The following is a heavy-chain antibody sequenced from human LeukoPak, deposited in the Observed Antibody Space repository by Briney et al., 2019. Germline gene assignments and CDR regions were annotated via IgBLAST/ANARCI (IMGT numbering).Heavy chain of an antibody. CDR3: TRASFDY. CDR1: GYTFTRFG. J-gene: IGHJ4*02. Sequence: GASVKVSCKTSGYTFTRFGINWVRQAPGQGLEWMGWISAYNGNTKIAQNFQGRVTLTTDTSTSTVYMEMSSLRPEDTAVYYCTRASFDYWGQGTLVTVSS. V-gene: IGHV1-18*01. CDR2: ISAYNGNT.